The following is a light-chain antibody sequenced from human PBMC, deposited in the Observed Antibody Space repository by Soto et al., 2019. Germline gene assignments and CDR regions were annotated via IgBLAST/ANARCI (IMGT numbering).Light chain of an antibody. J-gene: IGKJ5*01. CDR1: QSISSY. CDR3: QQSYSTPHT. CDR2: XSS. Sequence: DIQMTQSPSYVSASVGDAVTVTCRAIQSISSYVXXYQQKPXIVLKLLIYXSSSLQSGVQSRFSGSVSWTDFTLTISSLQPEDFATYYCQQSYSTPHTFGQGTRLEIK. V-gene: IGKV1-39*01.